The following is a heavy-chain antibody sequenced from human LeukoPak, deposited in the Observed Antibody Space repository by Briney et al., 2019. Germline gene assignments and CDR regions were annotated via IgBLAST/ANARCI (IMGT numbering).Heavy chain of an antibody. D-gene: IGHD3-16*02. V-gene: IGHV1-2*02. J-gene: IGHJ4*02. CDR1: GYTFTGYY. CDR3: ARGVHVWGSYRYFDY. Sequence: ASVKVSCKASGYTFTGYYMHWVRQAPGQGLEWMGWINPNSGGTNYAQKFQGRVTMTRVTSISTAYMELSRLRSDDTAVYYCARGVHVWGSYRYFDYWGQGTLVTVSS. CDR2: INPNSGGT.